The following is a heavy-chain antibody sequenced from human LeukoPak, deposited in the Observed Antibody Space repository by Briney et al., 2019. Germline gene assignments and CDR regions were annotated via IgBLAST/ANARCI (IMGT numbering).Heavy chain of an antibody. D-gene: IGHD5-12*01. V-gene: IGHV3-23*01. CDR2: IIASSGST. CDR3: AKGAYDYIEMGYFDY. Sequence: PGGSLRLSCAASGFSLSNSAMSSVRQAPGKGLEWVSLIIASSGSTFYADSVKGRFTISSDNSKHTLYLQMNSLRAEDTAVYYCAKGAYDYIEMGYFDYWGQGTLVTVSS. CDR1: GFSLSNSA. J-gene: IGHJ4*02.